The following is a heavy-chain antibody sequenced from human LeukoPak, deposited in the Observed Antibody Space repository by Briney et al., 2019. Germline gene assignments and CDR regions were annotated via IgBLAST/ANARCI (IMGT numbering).Heavy chain of an antibody. J-gene: IGHJ4*02. Sequence: PGGSLRLSCAASGLTFTSYAMSWVRQAPGKGLEWVSAISGIGGSTYYADSVKGGFTIYSDHSRNTLYMELNSLRAAVTVLYYCAKRGAEVGATVAPGNYWGQGTLVTVSS. CDR1: GLTFTSYA. V-gene: IGHV3-23*01. CDR2: ISGIGGST. D-gene: IGHD1-26*01. CDR3: AKRGAEVGATVAPGNY.